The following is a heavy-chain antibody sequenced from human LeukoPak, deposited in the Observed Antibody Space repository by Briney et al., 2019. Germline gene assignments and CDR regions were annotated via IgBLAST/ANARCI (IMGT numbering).Heavy chain of an antibody. J-gene: IGHJ4*02. CDR3: AGGYYYVKFDY. Sequence: SETLSLTCAVYGGSFSGYYWSWIRQPPGKGLEWIGEINHSGSTNYNPSLKSRVTISVDTSKNQSSLKLSSVTAADTAVYYCAGGYYYVKFDYWGQGTLVTVSS. V-gene: IGHV4-34*01. CDR2: INHSGST. D-gene: IGHD3-22*01. CDR1: GGSFSGYY.